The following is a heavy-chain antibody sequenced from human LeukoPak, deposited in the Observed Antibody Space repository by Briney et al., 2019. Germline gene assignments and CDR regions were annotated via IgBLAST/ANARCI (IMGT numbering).Heavy chain of an antibody. CDR2: IYYSGST. Sequence: PSETLPLTCTVSGGSVSSYYWSWIRQPPGKGLEWIGYIYYSGSTNYNPSLKSRVTISVDTSKNQFSLKLSSVTAADTAVYYCASGSGSYYYYYMDVWGKGTTVTISS. D-gene: IGHD3-10*01. J-gene: IGHJ6*03. CDR3: ASGSGSYYYYYMDV. V-gene: IGHV4-59*02. CDR1: GGSVSSYY.